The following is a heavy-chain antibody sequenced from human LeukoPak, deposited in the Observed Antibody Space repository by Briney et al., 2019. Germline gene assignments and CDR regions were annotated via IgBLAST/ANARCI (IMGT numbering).Heavy chain of an antibody. CDR2: IIPILGIA. J-gene: IGHJ5*02. CDR3: ARKWATSFDP. D-gene: IGHD1-1*01. Sequence: SVKVSCKASGGTFSSYAISWVRQAPGQGLEWMGRIIPILGIANYAQKFQGRVTITADKSTNTAYMELRSLRSDDTAVYYCARKWATSFDPWGQGTLVTVSS. V-gene: IGHV1-69*04. CDR1: GGTFSSYA.